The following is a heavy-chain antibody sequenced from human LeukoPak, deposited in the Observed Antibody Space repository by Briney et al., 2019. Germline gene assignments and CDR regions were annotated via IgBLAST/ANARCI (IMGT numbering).Heavy chain of an antibody. CDR2: IYYSGST. Sequence: KPSETLSLTCTVSGVSISTYSWTWIRQPPGKGLEGSGNIYYSGSTNYNPSLKSRDTISIDTSKNQFSLKVSSVTAADTAVYYCARAHSSGWPHMFDPWGQGTLVTVPS. V-gene: IGHV4-59*01. CDR1: GVSISTYS. J-gene: IGHJ5*02. CDR3: ARAHSSGWPHMFDP. D-gene: IGHD6-19*01.